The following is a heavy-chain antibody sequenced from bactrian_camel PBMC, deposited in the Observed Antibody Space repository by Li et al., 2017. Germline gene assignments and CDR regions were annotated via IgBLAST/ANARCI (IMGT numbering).Heavy chain of an antibody. Sequence: QLVESGGGLVQPVGSLRLSCAASGFTFNGHYLTWVRQAPGKGLEWASSIHTGGGNIYYSDSVRGRFTVSRDNAQNTVYLQMNSLKPDDTAVYSCARVRGVVAVGFVDYWGQGTQVTVS. CDR1: GFTFNGHY. CDR2: IHTGGGNI. V-gene: IGHV3-2*01. J-gene: IGHJ4*01. CDR3: ARVRGVVAVGFVDY. D-gene: IGHD6*01.